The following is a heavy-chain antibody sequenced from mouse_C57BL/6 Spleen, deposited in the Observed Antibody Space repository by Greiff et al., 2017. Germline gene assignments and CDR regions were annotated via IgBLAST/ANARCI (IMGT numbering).Heavy chain of an antibody. CDR2: FYPGDGDT. CDR3: ARSENSAYVLYDY. D-gene: IGHD3-2*02. CDR1: GYAFSSYW. V-gene: IGHV1-80*01. Sequence: VKLQESGAELVKPGASVKISCKASGYAFSSYWMNWVKQRPGKGLEWIGQFYPGDGDTNYNGKFKGKATLAADKSSSTAYMKLSSLTSEDSAVYFFARSENSAYVLYDYRGQGTTLTVSS. J-gene: IGHJ2*01.